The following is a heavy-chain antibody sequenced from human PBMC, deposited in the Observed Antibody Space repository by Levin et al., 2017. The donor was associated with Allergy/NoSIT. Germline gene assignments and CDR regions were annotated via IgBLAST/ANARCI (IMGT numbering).Heavy chain of an antibody. V-gene: IGHV4-39*07. CDR3: VIYYDSSGYYPGAFDL. Sequence: GSLRLSCTVSGDSISSRNCYWGWIRQPPGKGLEWIGRIYYSGSTNYNPLLKSRVTISLDTSNNRISLRLTSVTAADTAVYYCVIYYDSSGYYPGAFDLWGQGTVVTVSS. J-gene: IGHJ3*01. CDR1: GDSISSRNCY. D-gene: IGHD3-22*01. CDR2: IYYSGST.